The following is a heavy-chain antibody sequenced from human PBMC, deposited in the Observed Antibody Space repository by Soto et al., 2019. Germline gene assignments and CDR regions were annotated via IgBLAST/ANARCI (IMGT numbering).Heavy chain of an antibody. D-gene: IGHD6-13*01. CDR1: GGTFSSYD. CDR2: IIPIFGTA. J-gene: IGHJ4*02. CDR3: ASARHRSSWYGAFDY. Sequence: QVQLVQSGAEVKKPGSSVKVSCKASGGTFSSYDISWVRQAPGQGLEWMGGIIPIFGTANYAQKFKGRVTITADESTSTAYMELSSLRSEDTAVYYCASARHRSSWYGAFDYWGQGTLVTGSS. V-gene: IGHV1-69*01.